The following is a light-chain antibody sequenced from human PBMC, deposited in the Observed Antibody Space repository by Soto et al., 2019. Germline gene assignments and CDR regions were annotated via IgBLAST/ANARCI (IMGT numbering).Light chain of an antibody. CDR1: QSVLYSSNNKNY. V-gene: IGKV4-1*01. CDR3: QQYYVTSLT. Sequence: DIVMTQSPDSLTVSLGERATINCKSSQSVLYSSNNKNYLAWYQQKAGQSPKLLIYWASTRESGVPDRFSGSGSGTDFTLTISSLQAEDVAVYYCQQYYVTSLTFGGGTKVEIK. J-gene: IGKJ4*01. CDR2: WAS.